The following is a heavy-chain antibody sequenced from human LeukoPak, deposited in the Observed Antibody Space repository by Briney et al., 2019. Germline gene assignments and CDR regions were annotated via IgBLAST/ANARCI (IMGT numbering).Heavy chain of an antibody. D-gene: IGHD5-18*01. Sequence: PSETLSLTCTVSGGSISSYYWSWIRQPAGKGLEWIGRIYTSGTTHYNPSLKSRVTISVDTSKNQFSLKLSSVTAADTAVYYCARTTEGGYTYGYFYYYYMDVWGKGTTVTISS. CDR3: ARTTEGGYTYGYFYYYYMDV. V-gene: IGHV4-4*07. CDR1: GGSISSYY. CDR2: IYTSGTT. J-gene: IGHJ6*03.